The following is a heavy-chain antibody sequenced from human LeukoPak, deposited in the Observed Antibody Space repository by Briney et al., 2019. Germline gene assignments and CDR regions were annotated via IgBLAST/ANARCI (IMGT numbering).Heavy chain of an antibody. J-gene: IGHJ6*02. CDR1: GASITGLY. Sequence: PSETLSLTCTVAGASITGLYWSWIRQPPGKGLEWIGFIFYSGSTNYNPSLKSRVTISVDTSKNQFSLKLSSVTAADTAVYYCARHYYDVLTGHYSPSYGMDVWGQGTTVTVSS. CDR3: ARHYYDVLTGHYSPSYGMDV. CDR2: IFYSGST. D-gene: IGHD3-9*01. V-gene: IGHV4-59*08.